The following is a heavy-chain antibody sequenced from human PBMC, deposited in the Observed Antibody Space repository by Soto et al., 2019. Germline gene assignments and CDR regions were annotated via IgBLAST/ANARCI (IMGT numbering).Heavy chain of an antibody. CDR1: GGSISSGGYY. D-gene: IGHD3-3*01. CDR2: IYYSGST. J-gene: IGHJ6*02. CDR3: ARALYYDFWSGYGYYYYYGMDV. Sequence: SETLSLTCTVSGGSISSGGYYWSWIRQHPGKGLEWIGYIYYSGSTYYNPSLKSRVTISVDRSKNQFSLKLSSVTAADTAVYYCARALYYDFWSGYGYYYYYGMDVWGQGTTVTVSS. V-gene: IGHV4-31*03.